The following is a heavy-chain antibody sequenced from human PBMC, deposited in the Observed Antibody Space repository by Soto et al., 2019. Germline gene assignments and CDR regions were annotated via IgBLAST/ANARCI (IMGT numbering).Heavy chain of an antibody. CDR3: ARVRLPYYYGMDV. Sequence: ASETLSLTCTVSGGSISDGDYSWSWIRQPPGKGLEWIGYIYYSGSTNYNSSLKSRLTISIDTSKNQFSLKLSSVTAADTAAYYCARVRLPYYYGMDVWGQGTTVTVSS. CDR1: GGSISDGDYS. V-gene: IGHV4-30-4*01. CDR2: IYYSGST. J-gene: IGHJ6*02. D-gene: IGHD4-17*01.